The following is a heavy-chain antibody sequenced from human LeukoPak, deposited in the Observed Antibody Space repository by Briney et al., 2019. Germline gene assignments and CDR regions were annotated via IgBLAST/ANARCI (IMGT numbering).Heavy chain of an antibody. CDR2: IYYTGSP. CDR3: AYGGDAYKTGY. CDR1: GASITDYY. J-gene: IGHJ4*02. Sequence: ETLSLTCTVSGASITDYYWSWIRQPPAKGLEWIGYIYYTGSPNYNPSLKSRVTLSLDRSQNQFSPKLTSVTAADTAVYYCAYGGDAYKTGYWGQGTLVTVSS. D-gene: IGHD5-24*01. V-gene: IGHV4-59*01.